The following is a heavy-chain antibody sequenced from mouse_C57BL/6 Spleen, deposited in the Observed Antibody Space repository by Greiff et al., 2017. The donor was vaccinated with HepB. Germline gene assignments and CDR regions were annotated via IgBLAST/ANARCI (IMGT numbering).Heavy chain of an antibody. CDR3: ARSRALDAMDY. D-gene: IGHD1-3*01. CDR2: IYPGDGDT. CDR1: GYAFSSSW. V-gene: IGHV1-82*01. Sequence: QVQLQQSGPELVKPGASVKISCKASGYAFSSSWMNWVKQRPGKGLEWIGRIYPGDGDTNYNGKFKGKVTLTTDKSSSTAYMQLSSLTSEDSAVYFCARSRALDAMDYWGQGTSVTVSS. J-gene: IGHJ4*01.